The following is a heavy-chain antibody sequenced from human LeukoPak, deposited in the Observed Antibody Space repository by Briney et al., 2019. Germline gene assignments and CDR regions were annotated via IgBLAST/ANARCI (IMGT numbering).Heavy chain of an antibody. CDR3: AKGSYYDSSGSFYFDY. D-gene: IGHD3-22*01. V-gene: IGHV3-23*01. CDR1: GFSFSSYA. Sequence: GGSLRLSCATSGFSFSSYAMSWVRQAPGKGLEWVSGISGSGDNTYYADSVKGRFTISRDNSKNTLYVQVNSLGTEDTAAYYCAKGSYYDSSGSFYFDYWGQGTLVTVSS. CDR2: ISGSGDNT. J-gene: IGHJ4*02.